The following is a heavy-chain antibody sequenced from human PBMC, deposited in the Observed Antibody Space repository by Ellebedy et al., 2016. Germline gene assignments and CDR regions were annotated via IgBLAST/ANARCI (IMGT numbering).Heavy chain of an antibody. V-gene: IGHV1-2*02. D-gene: IGHD2-2*02. J-gene: IGHJ4*02. CDR3: VRGGNIVVVPPAIKHPFDY. Sequence: ASVKVSCXASGYTLTDYYMHWMRQAPGQGLEWMGWIKPDSGGTSYSQKFQGRVTVTRDTSTNTAYMELSSLTSDDTAVYYCVRGGNIVVVPPAIKHPFDYWGQGTLVTVSS. CDR1: GYTLTDYY. CDR2: IKPDSGGT.